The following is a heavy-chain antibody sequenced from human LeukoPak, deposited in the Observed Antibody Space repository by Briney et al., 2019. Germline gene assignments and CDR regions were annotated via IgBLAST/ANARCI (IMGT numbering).Heavy chain of an antibody. Sequence: PGGSLRLSCAASGFTFSSYSMNWVRQAPGKGLEWVSSISSSSTYIYYADSVKGGFTISRDNAKNSLYLQMNSLRAEDTAVYFCARILYGDYVDYWGQGTLVTVSS. CDR1: GFTFSSYS. V-gene: IGHV3-21*01. J-gene: IGHJ4*02. CDR3: ARILYGDYVDY. D-gene: IGHD4-17*01. CDR2: ISSSSTYI.